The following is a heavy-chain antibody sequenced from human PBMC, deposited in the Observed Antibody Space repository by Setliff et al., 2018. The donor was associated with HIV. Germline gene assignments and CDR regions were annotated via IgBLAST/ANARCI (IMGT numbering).Heavy chain of an antibody. Sequence: SETLSLTCTVSGGSISSGSYYWSWIRQPAGKGLEWIGRIYTSGSTNYNPSLKSRVTISVDTSKNQFSLKLSSVTAADTAVYHCARGPGELGAFDIWGQGTMVTVSS. V-gene: IGHV4-61*02. J-gene: IGHJ3*02. CDR3: ARGPGELGAFDI. CDR1: GGSISSGSYY. D-gene: IGHD1-26*01. CDR2: IYTSGST.